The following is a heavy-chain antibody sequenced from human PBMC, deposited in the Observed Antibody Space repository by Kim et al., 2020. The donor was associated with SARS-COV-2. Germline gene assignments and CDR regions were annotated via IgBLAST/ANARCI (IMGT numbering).Heavy chain of an antibody. CDR3: ARGGAIVVVPAAMSAFYSDWFDP. CDR1: GGTFSSYA. J-gene: IGHJ5*02. CDR2: IIPIFGTA. V-gene: IGHV1-69*13. D-gene: IGHD2-2*01. Sequence: SVKVSCKASGGTFSSYAISWVRQAPGQGLEWMGGIIPIFGTANYAQKFQGRVTITADESTSTAYMELSSLRSEDTAVYYCARGGAIVVVPAAMSAFYSDWFDPWAREPWSPSPQ.